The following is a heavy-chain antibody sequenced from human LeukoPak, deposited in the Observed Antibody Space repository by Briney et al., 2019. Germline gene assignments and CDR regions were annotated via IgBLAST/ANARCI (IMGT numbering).Heavy chain of an antibody. Sequence: ASVKVSCRASGYTFTSYGISWVRQAPGQGLEWMGWISAYNGNTNYAQKLQGRVTMTTDTSTSTAYMELRSLRSDDTAVYYCATVGAAAGMGLLFDYWGQGTLVTVSS. CDR1: GYTFTSYG. V-gene: IGHV1-18*01. CDR2: ISAYNGNT. D-gene: IGHD6-13*01. J-gene: IGHJ4*02. CDR3: ATVGAAAGMGLLFDY.